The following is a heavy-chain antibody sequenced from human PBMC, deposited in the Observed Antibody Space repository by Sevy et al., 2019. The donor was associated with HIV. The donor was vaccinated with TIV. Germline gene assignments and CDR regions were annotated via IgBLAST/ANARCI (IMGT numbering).Heavy chain of an antibody. V-gene: IGHV4-4*02. CDR1: GGSISSSNW. Sequence: SETLSLTCVVSGGSISSSNWWCWVRQPPGKGLEWIGEIYHSGSTNYNPSLESRVSISIDKSKNHCSLNVNSVTAADTAVYYCARDDSAIYSYGLDLWGQGTTVTVSS. CDR2: IYHSGST. D-gene: IGHD2-21*01. CDR3: ARDDSAIYSYGLDL. J-gene: IGHJ6*02.